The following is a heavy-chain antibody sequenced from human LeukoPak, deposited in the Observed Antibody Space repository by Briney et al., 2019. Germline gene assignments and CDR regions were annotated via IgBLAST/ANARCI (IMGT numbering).Heavy chain of an antibody. V-gene: IGHV3-48*01. D-gene: IGHD6-13*01. J-gene: IGHJ5*02. CDR1: GFTFSVHG. Sequence: GGTLRLSCAASGFTFSVHGINWVRQAPGKGLEWVSYISSSSSTIYYADSVKGRFTISRDNAKNSLYLQMNSLRAEGTAVYYCARDSAAGKFNWFDPWGQGTLVTVSS. CDR3: ARDSAAGKFNWFDP. CDR2: ISSSSSTI.